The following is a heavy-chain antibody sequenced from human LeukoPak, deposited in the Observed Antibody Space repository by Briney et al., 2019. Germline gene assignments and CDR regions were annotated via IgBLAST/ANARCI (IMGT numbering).Heavy chain of an antibody. Sequence: GGSLRLSCAASGFTFSSYSMTWVRQAPGKGLEWVSSISSSSSYIYYADSVKGRFTISRDNAKNSLYLQTNSLRAEDTAVYYCARDIVVVTANYYYYGMDVWGQGTTVTVS. V-gene: IGHV3-21*01. J-gene: IGHJ6*02. CDR2: ISSSSSYI. CDR1: GFTFSSYS. CDR3: ARDIVVVTANYYYYGMDV. D-gene: IGHD2-21*02.